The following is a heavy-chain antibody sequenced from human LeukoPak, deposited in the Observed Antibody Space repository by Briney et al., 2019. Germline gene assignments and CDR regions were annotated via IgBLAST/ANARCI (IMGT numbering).Heavy chain of an antibody. CDR2: ISSSRNYK. CDR3: AKDQVVPFDY. D-gene: IGHD2-2*01. V-gene: IGHV3-21*04. J-gene: IGHJ4*02. CDR1: GFTFSDYS. Sequence: GGSLRLSCAASGFTFSDYSLSWVRQAPEKGLEWVSSISSSRNYKYYSDSVKGRFTISRDNSKNTLYLQMNSLRAEDTAVYYCAKDQVVPFDYWGQGTLVTVSS.